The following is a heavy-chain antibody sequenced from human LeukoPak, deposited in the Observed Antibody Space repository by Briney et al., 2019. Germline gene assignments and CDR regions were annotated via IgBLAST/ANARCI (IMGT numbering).Heavy chain of an antibody. D-gene: IGHD3-10*01. CDR2: ISGSGGST. CDR1: GFTFSSYG. J-gene: IGHJ4*02. V-gene: IGHV3-23*01. CDR3: ARDMVRGVIGGFDY. Sequence: QSGGSLRLSCAASGFTFSSYGMSWVRQAPGKGLEWVSAISGSGGSTYYADSVKGRFTISRDNSKNTLYLQMNSLRAEDTAVYYCARDMVRGVIGGFDYWGQGTLVTVSS.